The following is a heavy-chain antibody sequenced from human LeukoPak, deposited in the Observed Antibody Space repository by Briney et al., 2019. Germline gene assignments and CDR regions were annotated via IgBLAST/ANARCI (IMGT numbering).Heavy chain of an antibody. V-gene: IGHV4-34*01. CDR2: INHSGST. J-gene: IGHJ4*02. CDR3: ARLSLRGLRYFDWLPPYFDY. D-gene: IGHD3-9*01. CDR1: GGSFSGYY. Sequence: SETLSLTCAVYGGSFSGYYWSWIRQPPGKGLEWIGEINHSGSTNYNPSLKSRVTISVDTSKNQFSLKLSSVTAADTAVYYCARLSLRGLRYFDWLPPYFDYWGQGTLVTVSS.